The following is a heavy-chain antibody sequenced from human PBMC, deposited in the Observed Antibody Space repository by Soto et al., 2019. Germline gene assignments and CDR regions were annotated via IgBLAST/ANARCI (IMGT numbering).Heavy chain of an antibody. V-gene: IGHV4-59*11. J-gene: IGHJ4*02. CDR2: IYYSGST. D-gene: IGHD6-25*01. Sequence: SETLSLTCTVAGGSISSHDGRWIRQPPGKGLEWIGYIYYSGSTNYNPSLKSRVTISVDTSKNQFSLKLSSVTAADTAVYYCARGMERLRIFDYWGQGTLVTVSS. CDR3: ARGMERLRIFDY. CDR1: GGSISSHD.